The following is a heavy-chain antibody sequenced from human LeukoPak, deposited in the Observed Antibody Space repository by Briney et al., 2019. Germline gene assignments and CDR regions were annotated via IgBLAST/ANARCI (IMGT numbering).Heavy chain of an antibody. CDR1: GFTFSSYG. V-gene: IGHV3-30*02. D-gene: IGHD6-6*01. Sequence: PGGSLRLSCAASGFTFSSYGMHWVRQAPGKGLEGVAFIRYDGSNKYYADSVKGRFTISRDNSKNTLYLQMNSLRAEDKAVYYCAKDWGYSSSSGRYYYYYYYMDVWGKGTTVTVSS. J-gene: IGHJ6*03. CDR3: AKDWGYSSSSGRYYYYYYYMDV. CDR2: IRYDGSNK.